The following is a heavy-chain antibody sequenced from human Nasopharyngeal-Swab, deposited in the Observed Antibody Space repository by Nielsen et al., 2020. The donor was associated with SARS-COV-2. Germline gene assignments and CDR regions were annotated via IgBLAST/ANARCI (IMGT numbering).Heavy chain of an antibody. CDR2: IYYSGST. J-gene: IGHJ4*02. CDR3: ARETLGLGIVVGDY. Sequence: SETLSPTCTVSGGSISTGGYNWSWIRQDPGKGLEWIGYIYYSGSTYYNPSLKSRVTISVDTSKNQFSLKLSSVTAADTAVYYCARETLGLGIVVGDYWGQGTLVTVSS. CDR1: GGSISTGGYN. V-gene: IGHV4-31*03. D-gene: IGHD3-22*01.